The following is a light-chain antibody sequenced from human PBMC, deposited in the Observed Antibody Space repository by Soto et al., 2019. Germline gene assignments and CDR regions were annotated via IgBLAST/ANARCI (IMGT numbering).Light chain of an antibody. CDR1: QSVSSSY. V-gene: IGKV3-20*01. Sequence: EIVLTQSPGTLSLSPGERATLSCRASQSVSSSYLAWYQQKPGQAPRLLIYGASSRATGIPDRFSASGSGTDFTLTISRLEPEDFAVYYYQQYGSLPFTLGGGTQVEIK. CDR2: GAS. CDR3: QQYGSLPFT. J-gene: IGKJ4*01.